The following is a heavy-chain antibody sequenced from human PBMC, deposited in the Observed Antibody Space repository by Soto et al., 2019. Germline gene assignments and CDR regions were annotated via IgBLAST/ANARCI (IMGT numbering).Heavy chain of an antibody. CDR1: GFTFSSYT. D-gene: IGHD2-21*02. V-gene: IGHV3-48*01. Sequence: PGGSLRLSCAASGFTFSSYTMNWVRQAPGKGLEWISKISSDSTTIYYADSVKGRFTISRDNAKNSLYLQMNSLRAEDTAVYYCSGFQAVVVTASLAFDPRAQRTPVTGSS. J-gene: IGHJ5*01. CDR3: SGFQAVVVTASLAFDP. CDR2: ISSDSTTI.